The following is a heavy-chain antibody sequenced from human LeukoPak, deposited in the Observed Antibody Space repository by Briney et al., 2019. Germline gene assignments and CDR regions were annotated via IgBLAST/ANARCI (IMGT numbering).Heavy chain of an antibody. D-gene: IGHD6-13*01. Sequence: ASVKVSCKASGYTFTSYGISWVRQAPGQGLEWMGWISAYNGNTNYAQKLQGRVTMTTDTSTNTAYMELRSLRSDDTAVYYCAREEGQHGQQLADYWGQGTLVTVSS. CDR2: ISAYNGNT. CDR1: GYTFTSYG. J-gene: IGHJ4*02. CDR3: AREEGQHGQQLADY. V-gene: IGHV1-18*01.